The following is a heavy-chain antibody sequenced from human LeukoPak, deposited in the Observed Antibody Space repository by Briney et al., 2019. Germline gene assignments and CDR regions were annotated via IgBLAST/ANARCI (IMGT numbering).Heavy chain of an antibody. CDR1: GFTFSSYA. J-gene: IGHJ4*02. Sequence: GGSLRLSCAASGFTFSSYAMHWVRQAPGKGLEWVAVISYDGSNKYYADSVKGQFTISRDNSKNTLYLQMNSLRAEDTAVYYCAREIGHPYYDFWSGYHTPIDYWGQGTPVTVSS. V-gene: IGHV3-30*04. D-gene: IGHD3-3*01. CDR3: AREIGHPYYDFWSGYHTPIDY. CDR2: ISYDGSNK.